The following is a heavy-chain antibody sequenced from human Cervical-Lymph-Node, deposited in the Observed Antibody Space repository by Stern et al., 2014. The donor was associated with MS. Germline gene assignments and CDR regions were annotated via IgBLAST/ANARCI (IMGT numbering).Heavy chain of an antibody. CDR2: ISTFNGNT. D-gene: IGHD5-18*01. V-gene: IGHV1-18*01. Sequence: QVQLEESGGEVKKPGASVKVSCKASGYTFTTYGINWVRQAPGQGLEWMGWISTFNGNTNYAPKVQGRVTMTTDTPTSTASMELRSLRSDDTAVYYCVRDEGYSYGRYWGQGTLVTVSS. J-gene: IGHJ4*02. CDR1: GYTFTTYG. CDR3: VRDEGYSYGRY.